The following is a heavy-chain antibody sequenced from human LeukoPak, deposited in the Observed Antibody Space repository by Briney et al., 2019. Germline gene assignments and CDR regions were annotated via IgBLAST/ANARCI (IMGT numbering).Heavy chain of an antibody. CDR2: IISDGSST. V-gene: IGHV3-74*01. J-gene: IGHJ3*02. CDR3: AREDVHISVPASGAFDI. Sequence: GGSLRLSCAASGFTFNNYWMHWVRQAPGKGLVWVSRIISDGSSTNYAASVKGRFTISRDNAKNTLYLQMNSLRAEDTAVYYCAREDVHISVPASGAFDIWGQGTMVTVSS. D-gene: IGHD6-19*01. CDR1: GFTFNNYW.